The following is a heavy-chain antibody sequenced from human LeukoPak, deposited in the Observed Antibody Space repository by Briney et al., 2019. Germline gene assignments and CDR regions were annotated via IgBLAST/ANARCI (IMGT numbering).Heavy chain of an antibody. CDR3: ASKGHSSSWYVHYFDY. D-gene: IGHD6-13*01. J-gene: IGHJ4*02. CDR1: GGTLSSYP. Sequence: SVKVSCKASGGTLSSYPISGVHKAPGQGLEWMGGIIPIFGTANYAQKFQGRVTITTDESTSTAYMELSSLRSEDTAVYYCASKGHSSSWYVHYFDYWGQGTLVTVSS. CDR2: IIPIFGTA. V-gene: IGHV1-69*05.